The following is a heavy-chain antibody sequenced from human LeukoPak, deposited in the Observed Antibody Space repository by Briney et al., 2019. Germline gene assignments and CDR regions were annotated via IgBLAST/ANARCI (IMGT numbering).Heavy chain of an antibody. D-gene: IGHD2-15*01. Sequence: PSETLSLTCTVSGGSISSYYWSWIRQPPGKGLEWIDYIYYTGSTNYNPSLKSRVTISVDTSKHPFSLKLSSVTAADTAVYYCARLREGCSGGSCYSLFDYWGQGTLVTVSS. CDR1: GGSISSYY. CDR2: IYYTGST. V-gene: IGHV4-59*08. CDR3: ARLREGCSGGSCYSLFDY. J-gene: IGHJ4*02.